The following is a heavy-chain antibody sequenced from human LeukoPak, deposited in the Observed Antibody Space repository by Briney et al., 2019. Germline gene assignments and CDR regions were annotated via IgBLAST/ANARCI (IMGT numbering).Heavy chain of an antibody. CDR1: GYTLTELS. CDR3: ATPWELKTRGAFDI. Sequence: GASVKVSCKVSGYTLTELSMHWVRQAPGKGLEWMGGFDPEDGETIYAQKFQGRVTMTEDTSTDTAYMELSSLRSEDTAVYYCATPWELKTRGAFDIWGQGTMVTVSS. V-gene: IGHV1-24*01. D-gene: IGHD1-26*01. J-gene: IGHJ3*02. CDR2: FDPEDGET.